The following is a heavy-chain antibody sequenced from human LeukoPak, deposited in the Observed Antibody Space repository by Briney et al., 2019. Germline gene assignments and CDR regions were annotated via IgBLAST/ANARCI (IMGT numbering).Heavy chain of an antibody. D-gene: IGHD4-17*01. CDR1: VCTFSSYA. J-gene: IGHJ1*01. Sequence: SAVQVSCQPSVCTFSSYAISWVRQAPGQGLEWMGRIIPILGIANYAQKFQGRVTITADKSTRTAYMELSSLRSEDTAVYYCARAKLYGDLSNWGQGTLVTVSS. CDR2: IIPILGIA. V-gene: IGHV1-69*04. CDR3: ARAKLYGDLSN.